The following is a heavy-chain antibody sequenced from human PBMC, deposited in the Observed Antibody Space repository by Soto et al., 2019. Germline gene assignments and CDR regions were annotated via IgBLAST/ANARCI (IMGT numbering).Heavy chain of an antibody. V-gene: IGHV1-69*13. Sequence: SVKVSCKASGGTLSSYAIGWVRQAPGQGLEWMGGITPIFGTANYAQKFQGRVTITADESTSTAYMELSSLRSEDTAVYYCARSRYDSFGGMDVRGQGTTVTVSS. D-gene: IGHD5-12*01. J-gene: IGHJ6*02. CDR2: ITPIFGTA. CDR1: GGTLSSYA. CDR3: ARSRYDSFGGMDV.